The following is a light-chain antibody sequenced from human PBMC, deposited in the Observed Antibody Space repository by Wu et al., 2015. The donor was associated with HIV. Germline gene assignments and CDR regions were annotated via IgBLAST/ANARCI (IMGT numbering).Light chain of an antibody. CDR2: DTS. J-gene: IGKJ5*01. CDR3: QQCNNWPLT. Sequence: EIVLTQSPATLSLSPGERATLSCRASQPVNSYLAWYQQRPGQAPRLLISDTSNRATGIPPRFSGSGSGTDFTLSISSLEPEDFAIYYCQQCNNWPLTFGQGTR. V-gene: IGKV3-11*01. CDR1: QPVNSY.